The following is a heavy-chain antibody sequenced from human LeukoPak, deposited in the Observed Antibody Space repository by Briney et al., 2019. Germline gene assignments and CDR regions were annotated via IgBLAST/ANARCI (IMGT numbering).Heavy chain of an antibody. CDR3: AREPLHWIFDY. D-gene: IGHD1-1*01. CDR2: ISYDGKKN. CDR1: RLTFSSYA. Sequence: GGSLTLSCEASRLTFSSYAMHWDRQAPAKELEWVAVISYDGKKNYYADSMKGRFTISRDNHKNPTYLQMNSLRAEDTAVYYCAREPLHWIFDYWGQGTLVTVSS. V-gene: IGHV3-30*01. J-gene: IGHJ4*02.